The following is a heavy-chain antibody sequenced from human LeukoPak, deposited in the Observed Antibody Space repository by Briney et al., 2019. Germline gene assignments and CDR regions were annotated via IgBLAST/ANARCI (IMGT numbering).Heavy chain of an antibody. CDR1: GFTFSSYS. J-gene: IGHJ3*02. CDR3: ARDDVLLWFGEPHDAFDI. V-gene: IGHV3-21*01. Sequence: GGSLRLSCAASGFTFSSYSMNWVRQAPGKGLEWVSSISSSSYIYYADSVKGRFTISRDNAKNSLYLQMNSLRAEDTAVYYCARDDVLLWFGEPHDAFDIWGQGTMVTVSS. CDR2: ISSSSYI. D-gene: IGHD3-10*01.